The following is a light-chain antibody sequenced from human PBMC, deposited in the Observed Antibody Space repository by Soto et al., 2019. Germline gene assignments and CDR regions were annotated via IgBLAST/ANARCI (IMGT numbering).Light chain of an antibody. CDR2: GAS. V-gene: IGKV3-15*01. CDR1: QSITNS. CDR3: QQYNNWPPT. Sequence: EIVVTQSPATLSLYQGERATLSCMASQSITNSLAWYRHQPGQPPRLLIYGASTRATAIPARFSGSGSGTEFTLTISSLQSEDFAVYYCQQYNNWPPTFGQGTKVDIK. J-gene: IGKJ1*01.